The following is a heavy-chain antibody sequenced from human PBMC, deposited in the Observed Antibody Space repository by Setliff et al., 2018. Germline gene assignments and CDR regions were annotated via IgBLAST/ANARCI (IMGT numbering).Heavy chain of an antibody. D-gene: IGHD3-16*01. Sequence: VGSLRLSCAASGFTFSTYWMSWVRQAPGKGLEWVGRIKGQTDGGTTDYAAPVKGRFSISRDDSKNTLYLQMNSLKTEDTAVYYCTTDHPGGGSTWWGQGTLVTVSS. CDR2: IKGQTDGGTT. CDR1: GFTFSTYW. CDR3: TTDHPGGGSTW. V-gene: IGHV3-15*01. J-gene: IGHJ4*02.